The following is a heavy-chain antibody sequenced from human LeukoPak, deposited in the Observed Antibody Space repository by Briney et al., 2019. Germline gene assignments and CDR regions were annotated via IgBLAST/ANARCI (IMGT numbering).Heavy chain of an antibody. Sequence: GGSLRLSCAASGFTFSGYAMHWVRQAPGKGLEWVAVISYDGSNKYYADSVKGRFTISRDNSKNTLYLQMNSLRAEDTAVYYCAREKRGYSYGFYYYYMDVWGKGTTVTVSS. V-gene: IGHV3-30*04. J-gene: IGHJ6*03. CDR3: AREKRGYSYGFYYYYMDV. D-gene: IGHD5-18*01. CDR1: GFTFSGYA. CDR2: ISYDGSNK.